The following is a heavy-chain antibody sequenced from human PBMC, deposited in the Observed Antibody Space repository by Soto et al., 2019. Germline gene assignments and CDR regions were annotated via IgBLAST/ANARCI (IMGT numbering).Heavy chain of an antibody. CDR3: ARGYSGSYFDF. CDR2: IYHSGRT. D-gene: IGHD1-26*01. Sequence: PSETLSLTCAVSGYSISGGYYWGWIRQPPGKGLEWIGSIYHSGRTYFNPSLKSRVTISVDSSKNHLSLKLTSVTAADTAVYFCARGYSGSYFDFWGQGTLVTVSS. CDR1: GYSISGGYY. V-gene: IGHV4-38-2*01. J-gene: IGHJ4*02.